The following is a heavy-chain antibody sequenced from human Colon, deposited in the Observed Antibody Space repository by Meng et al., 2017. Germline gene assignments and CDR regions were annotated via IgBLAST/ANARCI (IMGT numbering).Heavy chain of an antibody. CDR2: VYHRGDT. D-gene: IGHD1-7*01. CDR1: GDSISSDIW. V-gene: IGHV4-4*02. CDR3: GRDQGRELINH. Sequence: LQGSAPGQVRPSGTLSLTCTVSGDSISSDIWWSWVRQPPGKGLEWIGEVYHRGDTNYNPSLKSRVDISVDKSKNQFYLSLFSVTAADTAVYYCGRDQGRELINHWGQGTLVTVSS. J-gene: IGHJ4*02.